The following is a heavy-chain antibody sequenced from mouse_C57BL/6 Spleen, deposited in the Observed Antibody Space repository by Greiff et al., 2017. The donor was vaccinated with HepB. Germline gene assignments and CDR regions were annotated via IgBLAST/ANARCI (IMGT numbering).Heavy chain of an antibody. Sequence: VQLQQPGAELVMPGASVKLSCKASGYTFTSYWMHWVKQRPGQGLEWIGEIDPSDSYTNYNQKFKGKSTLTVDKSSSTAYMQLSSLTSEDSAVYYCARSRVYGSSYGYFDVWGTGTTVTVSS. D-gene: IGHD1-1*01. V-gene: IGHV1-69*01. CDR2: IDPSDSYT. J-gene: IGHJ1*03. CDR3: ARSRVYGSSYGYFDV. CDR1: GYTFTSYW.